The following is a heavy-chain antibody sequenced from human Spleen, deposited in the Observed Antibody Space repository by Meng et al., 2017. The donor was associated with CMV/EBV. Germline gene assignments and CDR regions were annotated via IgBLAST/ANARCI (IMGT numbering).Heavy chain of an antibody. J-gene: IGHJ4*02. CDR3: ARGGERNTILGY. CDR1: GGSINPYF. D-gene: IGHD3-3*01. Sequence: QLLLQDACPGLVKPSWTLPLTCTVSGGSINPYFWNWIRQPPGKGLEWIGYFYNSGNIDYNSSLKSRATISIDTSKNQFSLKLRSVTPADTAVYYRARGGERNTILGYWGQGTLVTVSS. V-gene: IGHV4-59*01. CDR2: FYNSGNI.